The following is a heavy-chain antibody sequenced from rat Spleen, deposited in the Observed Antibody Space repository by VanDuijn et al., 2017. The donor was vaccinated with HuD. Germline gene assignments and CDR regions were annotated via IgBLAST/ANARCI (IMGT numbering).Heavy chain of an antibody. D-gene: IGHD3-2*01. CDR2: ISSGGST. J-gene: IGHJ4*01. CDR1: GFSLTSNG. Sequence: QVQLKESGPGLVQPSQTLSLTCTVSGFSLTSNGVSWVRQPPGKGLEWIAAISSGGSTYYNSGLKSRLSISRDTSKSQVFLKMNSLQTEDTAIYFCTRSHPGVMDAWGQGASVTVSP. CDR3: TRSHPGVMDA. V-gene: IGHV2S12*01.